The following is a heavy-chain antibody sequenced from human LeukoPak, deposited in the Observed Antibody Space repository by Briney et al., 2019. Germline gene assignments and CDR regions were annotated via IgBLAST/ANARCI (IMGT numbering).Heavy chain of an antibody. CDR3: ARDPQQLVGATGGGFQY. CDR1: GYTFTTYG. V-gene: IGHV1-18*01. CDR2: ISAYNGNT. J-gene: IGHJ4*02. Sequence: GASVKVSCKASGYTFTTYGITWVRQAPGQGHEWMGWISAYNGNTNYAQKLQGRVTMTTDTSTSTAYMELRSLRSDDTAVYYCARDPQQLVGATGGGFQYWGQGTLVTVSS. D-gene: IGHD1-26*01.